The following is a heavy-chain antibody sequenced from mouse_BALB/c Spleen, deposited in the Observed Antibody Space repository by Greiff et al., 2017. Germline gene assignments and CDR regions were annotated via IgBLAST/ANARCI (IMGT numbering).Heavy chain of an antibody. J-gene: IGHJ1*01. D-gene: IGHD2-4*01. CDR1: GFTFSSYA. V-gene: IGHV5-6-5*01. Sequence: VQLKESGGGLVKPGGSLKLSCAASGFTFSSYAMSWVRQTPEKRLEWVASISSGGSTYYPDSVKGRFTISRDNARNILYLQMSSLRSEDTAMYYCARDYDYDYWYFDVWGAGTTVTVSS. CDR3: ARDYDYDYWYFDV. CDR2: ISSGGST.